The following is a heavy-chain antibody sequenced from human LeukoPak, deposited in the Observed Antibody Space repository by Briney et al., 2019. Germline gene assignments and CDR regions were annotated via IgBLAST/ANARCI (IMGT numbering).Heavy chain of an antibody. CDR3: AREGYYYDSSGYYDDY. CDR1: GGSISSSSYY. Sequence: SETLSLTCTVSGGSISSSSYYWGWIRQPPGKGLEWIVSIYYSGSTYYNPSLKSRVTISVDTSKNQFSLKLSSVTAADTAVYYCAREGYYYDSSGYYDDYWGQGTLVTVSS. CDR2: IYYSGST. J-gene: IGHJ4*02. D-gene: IGHD3-22*01. V-gene: IGHV4-39*07.